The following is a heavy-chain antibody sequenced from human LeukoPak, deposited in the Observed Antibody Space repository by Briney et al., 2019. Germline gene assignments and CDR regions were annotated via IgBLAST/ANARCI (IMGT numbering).Heavy chain of an antibody. Sequence: PSETLSLTCTVSGGSTSSYYWSWIRQPPGKGLEWIGYIYYSGSTNYNPSLKSRVTISVDTSKNQFSLKLSSVTAADTAVYYCARGKLGMEAFDIWGQGTMVTVSS. J-gene: IGHJ3*02. CDR1: GGSTSSYY. D-gene: IGHD7-27*01. V-gene: IGHV4-59*01. CDR3: ARGKLGMEAFDI. CDR2: IYYSGST.